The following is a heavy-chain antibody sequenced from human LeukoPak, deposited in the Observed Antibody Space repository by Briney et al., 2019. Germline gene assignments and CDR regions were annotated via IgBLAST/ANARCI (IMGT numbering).Heavy chain of an antibody. CDR3: ARDHEGVVGTTGGIDY. Sequence: ASVKVSCKASGYTFTSYDINWVRQATGQGLEWMGWMNPNSGNTGYAQKFQGRVTMTRNTSISTAYMELSSLRSEDTAMYYCARDHEGVVGTTGGIDYWGQGTLVTVSS. D-gene: IGHD1-26*01. J-gene: IGHJ4*02. CDR1: GYTFTSYD. CDR2: MNPNSGNT. V-gene: IGHV1-8*01.